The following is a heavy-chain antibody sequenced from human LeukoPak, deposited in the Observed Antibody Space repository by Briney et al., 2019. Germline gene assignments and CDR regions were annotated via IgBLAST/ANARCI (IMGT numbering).Heavy chain of an antibody. CDR1: GFSFNTYA. CDR2: IRGIGSGA. V-gene: IGHV3-23*01. D-gene: IGHD3-9*01. Sequence: GGSLRLSCAASGFSFNTYAMTWVRQAPGKGLEWVSAIRGIGSGAYYADSVKGRFTVSRDNSKNTLYLQMNSLRAEDTTVYYCVKSAGFDWLSPLDAFDIWGQGTMVTVSS. J-gene: IGHJ3*02. CDR3: VKSAGFDWLSPLDAFDI.